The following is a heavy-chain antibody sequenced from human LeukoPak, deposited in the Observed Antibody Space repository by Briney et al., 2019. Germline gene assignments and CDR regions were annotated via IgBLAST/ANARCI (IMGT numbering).Heavy chain of an antibody. J-gene: IGHJ1*01. D-gene: IGHD2-2*01. Sequence: GASVKVSCKASGYTFTSYYMHWMRQAPGQGLEWMGIINPSGGSTSYAQKFQGRVTMTRDTSTSTVYMELSSLRSEDTAVYYCARAGWRYCSSTTCYGYFQHWGQGTLVTVSS. CDR1: GYTFTSYY. V-gene: IGHV1-46*01. CDR3: ARAGWRYCSSTTCYGYFQH. CDR2: INPSGGST.